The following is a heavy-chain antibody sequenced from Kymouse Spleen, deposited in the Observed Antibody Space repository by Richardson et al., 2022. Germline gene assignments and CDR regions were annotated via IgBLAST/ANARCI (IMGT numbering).Heavy chain of an antibody. CDR2: IWYDGSNK. CDR3: ARDSITMVRGVIIKDYYYGMDV. J-gene: IGHJ6*02. Sequence: QVQLVESGGGVVQPGRSLRLSCAASGFTFSSYGMHWVRQAPGKGLEWVAVIWYDGSNKYYADSVKGRFTISRDNSKNTLYLQMNSLRAEDTAVYYCARDSITMVRGVIIKDYYYGMDVWGQGTTVTVSS. D-gene: IGHD3-10*01. CDR1: GFTFSSYG. V-gene: IGHV3-33*01.